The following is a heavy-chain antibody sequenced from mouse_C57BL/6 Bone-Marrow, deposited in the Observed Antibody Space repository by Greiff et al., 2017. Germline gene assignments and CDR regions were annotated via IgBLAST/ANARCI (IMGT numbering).Heavy chain of an antibody. D-gene: IGHD2-3*01. J-gene: IGHJ2*01. CDR3: TRWTYDGYFGY. Sequence: QVQLQQSGAELVKPGASVKLSCKASGYTFTSYYMYWVKQRPGQGLEWIGEINPSNGGTNFNEKFKSKATLTVDKSSSTAYMQRSSLTSEDSAVYYCTRWTYDGYFGYWGQGTTLTVSS. CDR2: INPSNGGT. V-gene: IGHV1S81*02. CDR1: GYTFTSYY.